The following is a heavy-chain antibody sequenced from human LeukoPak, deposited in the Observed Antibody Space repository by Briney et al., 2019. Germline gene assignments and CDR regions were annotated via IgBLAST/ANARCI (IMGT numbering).Heavy chain of an antibody. CDR1: GYIFIGYY. D-gene: IGHD3-22*01. J-gene: IGHJ4*02. Sequence: ASVRVSCKTTGYIFIGYYMHWVRQAPGQGLEWMGIINPSTGSTSYSQKFQGRVTMTRDMSTSTVYMELSSLRSEDTAFYYCARGVHVRVYDSNPHYGHYWGQGTLVTVSS. CDR3: ARGVHVRVYDSNPHYGHY. CDR2: INPSTGST. V-gene: IGHV1-46*01.